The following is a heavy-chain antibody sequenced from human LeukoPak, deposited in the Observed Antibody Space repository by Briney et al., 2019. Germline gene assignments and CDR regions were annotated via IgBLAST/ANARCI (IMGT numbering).Heavy chain of an antibody. D-gene: IGHD3-16*01. J-gene: IGHJ4*02. CDR3: ARVGGDDYGDS. V-gene: IGHV3-30-3*01. CDR2: ISCDGSNK. CDR1: GFTFSSYA. Sequence: GGSLRLSCAASGFTFSSYAMHWVRQAPGKGLEWVAVISCDGSNKYYADSVKGRFTISRDNSKNTLYLQMNSLRAEDTAVYYCARVGGDDYGDSWGQGTLVTVSS.